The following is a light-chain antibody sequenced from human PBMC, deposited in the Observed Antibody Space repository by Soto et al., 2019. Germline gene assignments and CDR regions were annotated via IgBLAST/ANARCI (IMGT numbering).Light chain of an antibody. CDR3: QQSYSTPYT. J-gene: IGKJ2*01. Sequence: DIQMTQSPSSLSASVGDRVTITCRASLSISTYLSWYQQKRGKAPKLLIYAASSLESGVTSRFSGSGSGTAFSLTISSLQPEDFATYYCQQSYSTPYTFGQGTTLEIK. CDR2: AAS. V-gene: IGKV1-39*01. CDR1: LSISTY.